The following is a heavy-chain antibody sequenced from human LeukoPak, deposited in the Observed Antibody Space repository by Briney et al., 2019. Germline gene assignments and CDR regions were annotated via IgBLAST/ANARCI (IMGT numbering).Heavy chain of an antibody. Sequence: ASVKVSCKVSGYTLTELSMHWVRQAPGKGLEWMGGFDPEDGETIYAQKFQGRVTMTEDTSTDTAYMELSSLRSEDTAVYYCARDSRADYYDSSGYYSFDYWGQGTLVTVSS. J-gene: IGHJ4*02. D-gene: IGHD3-22*01. CDR1: GYTLTELS. CDR3: ARDSRADYYDSSGYYSFDY. CDR2: FDPEDGET. V-gene: IGHV1-24*01.